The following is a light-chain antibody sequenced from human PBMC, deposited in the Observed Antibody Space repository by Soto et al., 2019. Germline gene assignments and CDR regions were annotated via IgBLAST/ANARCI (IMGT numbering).Light chain of an antibody. V-gene: IGLV5-39*01. Sequence: QPVLTQPTSLSASPGASARFTCTLRGGINVGTYRIYWYQQRPGSPPRYLLRYKSDSDNQQGSGVPSRFSGSKDASTNAGLLLISGLQSEDEADYYCAIWYSSTVIFGGGTQLTVL. J-gene: IGLJ2*01. CDR3: AIWYSSTVI. CDR1: GGINVGTYR. CDR2: YKSDSDN.